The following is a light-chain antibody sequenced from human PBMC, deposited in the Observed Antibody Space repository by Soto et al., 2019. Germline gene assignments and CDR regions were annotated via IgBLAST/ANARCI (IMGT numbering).Light chain of an antibody. CDR2: DVS. Sequence: QSALTQPPSASGSPGQSVTISCTGTSGDVGAYNYLSWYQQHPGKAPKLMIYDVSKRPSGVPDRFSGSKSGNTASLTVSGLQVEEEADYSCCSYTGSDHVFGTGTKLTVL. V-gene: IGLV2-8*01. CDR1: SGDVGAYNY. CDR3: CSYTGSDHV. J-gene: IGLJ1*01.